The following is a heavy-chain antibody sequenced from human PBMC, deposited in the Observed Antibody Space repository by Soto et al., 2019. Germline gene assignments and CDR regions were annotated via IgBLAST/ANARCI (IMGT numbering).Heavy chain of an antibody. CDR3: AKDPTYSSSAPFDC. CDR1: GFTFDDYA. J-gene: IGHJ4*02. CDR2: ISWNSGSI. D-gene: IGHD6-6*01. V-gene: IGHV3-9*01. Sequence: EVQLVESGGGLVQPGRSLRLSCAASGFTFDDYAMHWVRQAPGKGLEWVSGISWNSGSIGYADSVKGRFTISRDNAKNTLYLQMNSLRAEVTALYYCAKDPTYSSSAPFDCWGQGTLVTVSS.